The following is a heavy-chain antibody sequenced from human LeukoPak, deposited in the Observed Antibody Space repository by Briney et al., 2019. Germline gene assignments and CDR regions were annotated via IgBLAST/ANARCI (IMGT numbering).Heavy chain of an antibody. Sequence: ASVKVSCKASGYTFTVYHMHWVRQAPGQGLEWMGLINPNNGDTDSPQRFQGRVTMTRDTSGTTVYMELTRLRSDDTAVYYCARDRGALDAFDIWGQGTMGTVS. J-gene: IGHJ3*02. CDR1: GYTFTVYH. V-gene: IGHV1-2*02. CDR3: ARDRGALDAFDI. D-gene: IGHD3-10*01. CDR2: INPNNGDT.